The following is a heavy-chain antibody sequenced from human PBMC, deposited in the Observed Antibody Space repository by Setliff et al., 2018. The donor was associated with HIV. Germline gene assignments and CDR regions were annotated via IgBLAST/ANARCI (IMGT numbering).Heavy chain of an antibody. V-gene: IGHV4-61*09. CDR1: GGSIISEISW. CDR2: IYMRGGT. Sequence: SETLSLTCTVSGGSIISEISWWAWIRQPAGKGPEWLGQIYMRGGTDYNPSLEGRVTISLDTPKNQFSLKLTSVTAADTAVYYCAIDHVTNIAESGYGYTRIDPWGPGISVTV. J-gene: IGHJ5*02. CDR3: AIDHVTNIAESGYGYTRIDP. D-gene: IGHD5-18*01.